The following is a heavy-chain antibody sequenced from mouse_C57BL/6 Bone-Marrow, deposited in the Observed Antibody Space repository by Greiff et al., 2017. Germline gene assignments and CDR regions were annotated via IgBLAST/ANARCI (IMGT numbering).Heavy chain of an antibody. Sequence: EVHLVESGGGLVKPGGSLKLSCAASGFTFSSYAMSWVRQTPEKRLEWVATISDGGSYTYYPDNVKGRFTISRDTAKNNLYLQMSHLKSEDTAMYYCARDTYYSNYAFFDYWGQGTTLTVSS. D-gene: IGHD2-5*01. CDR2: ISDGGSYT. CDR1: GFTFSSYA. J-gene: IGHJ2*01. V-gene: IGHV5-4*01. CDR3: ARDTYYSNYAFFDY.